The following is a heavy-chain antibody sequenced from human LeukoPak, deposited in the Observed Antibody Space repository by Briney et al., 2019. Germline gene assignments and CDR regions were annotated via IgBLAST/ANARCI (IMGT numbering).Heavy chain of an antibody. CDR1: GFIFSDYA. V-gene: IGHV3-23*01. D-gene: IGHD2-8*01. J-gene: IGHJ3*02. CDR3: TKDAWSRNGIYDPFDI. Sequence: SGGSLRLSCAASGFIFSDYAMNWVRQAPGKGLEWVSVVGLDDAIYYRDSVKGRFTISRDNSKNTLSLQMNSLRLEDTAVYYCTKDAWSRNGIYDPFDIWGQGTMVTVSS. CDR2: VGLDDAI.